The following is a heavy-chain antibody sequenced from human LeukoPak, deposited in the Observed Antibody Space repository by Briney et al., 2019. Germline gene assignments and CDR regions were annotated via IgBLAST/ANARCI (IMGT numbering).Heavy chain of an antibody. CDR3: ARHGWHAWYFDL. Sequence: SETLSLTCVVYGESFSGYSWRWIRQPPGGGLEWIGEINQRRNTNYNPSLKSRVPISIDTSKYQFSLKLSSVTAADTAVYYCARHGWHAWYFDLWGRGTLVTVSS. V-gene: IGHV4-34*01. CDR1: GESFSGYS. CDR2: INQRRNT. D-gene: IGHD6-19*01. J-gene: IGHJ2*01.